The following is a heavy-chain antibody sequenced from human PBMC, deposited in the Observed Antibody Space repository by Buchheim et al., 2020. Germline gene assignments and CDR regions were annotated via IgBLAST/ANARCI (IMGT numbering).Heavy chain of an antibody. CDR3: AKGQQLVRLDY. J-gene: IGHJ4*02. CDR2: INPRGGST. V-gene: IGHV1-46*01. D-gene: IGHD6-13*01. CDR1: GYTFTSYY. Sequence: QVQLVQSGAEVKKPGASVKVSCKASGYTFTSYYMHWVRQAPGQRLEWMGLINPRGGSTSYSQKFQGRVTMTRDTSTSTVYMELRSLGAEDTAVYYCAKGQQLVRLDYWGQGTL.